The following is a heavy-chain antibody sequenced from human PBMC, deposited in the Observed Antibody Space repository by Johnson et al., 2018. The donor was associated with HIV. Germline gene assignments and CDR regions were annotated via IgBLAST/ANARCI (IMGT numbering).Heavy chain of an antibody. V-gene: IGHV3-13*01. J-gene: IGHJ3*02. CDR3: AKGGGQQLAHALDI. CDR2: IGTAGDT. D-gene: IGHD6-13*01. Sequence: VQLVESGGGLIQPGGSLRLSCAASGFTFSNYDMHWVRQATGKGLDWVSAIGTAGDTYYPGSVKGRFTISRENAKNSLYLQMNSLRAEDTALYYCAKGGGQQLAHALDIWGQGTMVTVSS. CDR1: GFTFSNYD.